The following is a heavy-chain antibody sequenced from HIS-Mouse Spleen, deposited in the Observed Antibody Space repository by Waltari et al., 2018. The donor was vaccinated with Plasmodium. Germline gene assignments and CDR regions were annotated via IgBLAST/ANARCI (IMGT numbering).Heavy chain of an antibody. CDR1: GFTFRCYR. Sequence: EVQLVESGGGLVTPGGSLSLSCAPSGFTFRCYRLNWVRQAPGKGLEWVSSISSSSSYIYYADSVKGRFTISRDNAKNSLYLQMNSLRAEDTAVYYCAREDILTGYYNDYWYFDLWGRGTLVTVSS. V-gene: IGHV3-21*01. J-gene: IGHJ2*01. CDR2: ISSSSSYI. CDR3: AREDILTGYYNDYWYFDL. D-gene: IGHD3-9*01.